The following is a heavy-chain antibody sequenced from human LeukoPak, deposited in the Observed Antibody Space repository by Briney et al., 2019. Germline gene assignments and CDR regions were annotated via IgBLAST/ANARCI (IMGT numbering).Heavy chain of an antibody. D-gene: IGHD7-27*01. Sequence: GGSLRLSCAASGFTFSSYSMNWVRQAPGKGLEWVSYISSSSTIYYADSVKGRFTISRDNAKNSLYLQINSLRAEDTAVYYCARDHGDSTRLGAFDIWGQGTMVTVSS. CDR1: GFTFSSYS. J-gene: IGHJ3*02. CDR3: ARDHGDSTRLGAFDI. V-gene: IGHV3-48*04. CDR2: ISSSSTI.